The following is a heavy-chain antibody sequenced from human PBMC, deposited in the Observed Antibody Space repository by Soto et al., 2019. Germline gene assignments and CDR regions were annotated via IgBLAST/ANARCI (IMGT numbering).Heavy chain of an antibody. CDR1: GFTFSSYA. CDR3: ARDIPRIAAAGTPGDYYYYYGMDV. J-gene: IGHJ6*02. CDR2: ISYDGSNK. Sequence: GGSLRLSCAASGFTFSSYAMHWVRQAPGKGLEWVAVISYDGSNKYYADSVKGRFTISRDNSKNTLYLQMNSLRAEDTAVYYCARDIPRIAAAGTPGDYYYYYGMDVWGQGTTVTVSS. D-gene: IGHD6-13*01. V-gene: IGHV3-30-3*01.